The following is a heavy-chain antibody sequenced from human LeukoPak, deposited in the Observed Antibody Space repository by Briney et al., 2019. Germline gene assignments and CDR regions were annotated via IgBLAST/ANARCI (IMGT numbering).Heavy chain of an antibody. CDR2: ISGSGDST. CDR1: GFTFNSYA. V-gene: IGHV3-23*01. Sequence: GGSLRLSCGASGFTFNSYAMTWVRQAPAKGLEWVSAISGSGDSTYYADSVRGRFTISRDNSKNTMDLQMNILRAEDTAVYYCSNGRTVPGTMALDYWGQGTLVTVSS. D-gene: IGHD6-19*01. J-gene: IGHJ4*02. CDR3: SNGRTVPGTMALDY.